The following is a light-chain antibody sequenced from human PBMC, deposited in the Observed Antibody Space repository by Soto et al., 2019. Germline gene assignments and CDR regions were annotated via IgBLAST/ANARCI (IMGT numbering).Light chain of an antibody. V-gene: IGLV2-14*01. CDR3: SSYTSSSTRV. Sequence: QSALTQPASVSGSPGQSITISCTGTSSDVGRYNYVSWYQQHPGKAPKLMIYDVSYRPSGVSNRFSGSKSGNTASLTISGLQAEDEADYYCSSYTSSSTRVFGGGTKLTVL. CDR2: DVS. J-gene: IGLJ2*01. CDR1: SSDVGRYNY.